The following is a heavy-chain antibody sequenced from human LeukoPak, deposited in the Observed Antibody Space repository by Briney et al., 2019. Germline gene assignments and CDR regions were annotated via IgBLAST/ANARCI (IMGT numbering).Heavy chain of an antibody. J-gene: IGHJ6*03. CDR2: INHSGST. Sequence: SETLSLTCAVYGGSFSGYYWSWIRQPPGKGLEWIGEINHSGSTNYNPSLKSRVTISVDTSKNQFSLKLSSVTAADTAVYYCARVSKIVATITYLDYYYCMDVWGKGTTVTVSS. CDR1: GGSFSGYY. CDR3: ARVSKIVATITYLDYYYCMDV. V-gene: IGHV4-34*01. D-gene: IGHD5-12*01.